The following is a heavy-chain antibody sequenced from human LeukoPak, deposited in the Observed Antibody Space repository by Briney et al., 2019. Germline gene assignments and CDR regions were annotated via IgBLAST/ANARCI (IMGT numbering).Heavy chain of an antibody. Sequence: GSLRLSCAASGFTFSSYGMHWVRQAPGKGLEWVAVISYDGSNKYYADSVKGRFTISRDNSKNTLYLQMNSLRAEDTAVYYCAKVTGYSYGLLDYWGQGTLVTVSS. CDR2: ISYDGSNK. D-gene: IGHD5-18*01. J-gene: IGHJ4*02. V-gene: IGHV3-30*18. CDR3: AKVTGYSYGLLDY. CDR1: GFTFSSYG.